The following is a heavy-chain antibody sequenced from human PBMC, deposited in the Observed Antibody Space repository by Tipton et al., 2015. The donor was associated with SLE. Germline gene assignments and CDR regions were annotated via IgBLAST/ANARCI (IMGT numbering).Heavy chain of an antibody. CDR3: ARGGHKANFYYMDV. J-gene: IGHJ6*03. Sequence: TLSLTCTVSGGSISSGSYYWSWIRQPAGKGLEWIGHIYTSGSTNYNPSLKSRVTISVDTSKNQFSLKLSSVTAADTAVYYCARGGHKANFYYMDVWGKGTTVTVSS. D-gene: IGHD5-12*01. CDR2: IYTSGST. V-gene: IGHV4-61*09. CDR1: GGSISSGSYY.